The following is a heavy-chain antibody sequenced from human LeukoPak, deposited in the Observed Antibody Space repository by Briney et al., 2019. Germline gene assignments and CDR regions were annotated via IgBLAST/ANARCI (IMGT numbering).Heavy chain of an antibody. Sequence: SETLSLTCTVSGGSISSYYWSWIRQPPGKGLEWIGYIYYSGSTNYNPSLKSRVTISVDTSKNQFSLKLSSVTAADTAVYYCASPGARTGHRPHRIKYGMDVWGQGTTVTVSS. D-gene: IGHD1-1*01. J-gene: IGHJ6*02. V-gene: IGHV4-59*12. CDR1: GGSISSYY. CDR3: ASPGARTGHRPHRIKYGMDV. CDR2: IYYSGST.